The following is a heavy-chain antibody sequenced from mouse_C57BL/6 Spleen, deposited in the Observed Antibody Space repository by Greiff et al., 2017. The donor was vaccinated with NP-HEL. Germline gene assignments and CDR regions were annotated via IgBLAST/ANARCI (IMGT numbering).Heavy chain of an antibody. CDR2: IYPRDGST. CDR3: ARDGSREGFAY. CDR1: GYTFTSYD. D-gene: IGHD1-1*01. Sequence: QVQLKESGPELVKPGASVKLSCKASGYTFTSYDINWVKQRPGQGLEWIGWIYPRDGSTTYNEKFKGKATLTVDTSSSTAYMELHSLTSEDSAVYFCARDGSREGFAYWGQGTLVTVSA. V-gene: IGHV1-85*01. J-gene: IGHJ3*01.